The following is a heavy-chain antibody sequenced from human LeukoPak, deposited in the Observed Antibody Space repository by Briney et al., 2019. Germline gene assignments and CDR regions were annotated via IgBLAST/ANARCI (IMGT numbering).Heavy chain of an antibody. D-gene: IGHD3-22*01. CDR3: ATELDYYDSSGYKGLDY. V-gene: IGHV1-2*02. CDR2: INPNSGGT. CDR1: GYTFTGYY. J-gene: IGHJ4*02. Sequence: GASVKVSCKASGYTFTGYYMHWVRQAPGQGLEWMGWINPNSGGTNYAQKFQGRVTMTRDTSISTAYMELSSLRSEDTAVYYCATELDYYDSSGYKGLDYWGQGTLVTVSS.